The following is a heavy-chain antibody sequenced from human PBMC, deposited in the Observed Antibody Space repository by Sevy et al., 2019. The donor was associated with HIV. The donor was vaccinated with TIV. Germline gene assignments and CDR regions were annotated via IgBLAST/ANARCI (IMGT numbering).Heavy chain of an antibody. CDR2: IYYTGST. CDR1: GGSISSSNYY. Sequence: SETLSLTCTVSGGSISSSNYYWGWIRQPPGKGLEWIANIYYTGSTYYNPSLKSRVTIFADTSKNQFSLKLSSVTAADTAVYYCARQMHYYDSVGYYHWDYWGQGTLVTVSS. J-gene: IGHJ4*02. D-gene: IGHD3-22*01. CDR3: ARQMHYYDSVGYYHWDY. V-gene: IGHV4-39*01.